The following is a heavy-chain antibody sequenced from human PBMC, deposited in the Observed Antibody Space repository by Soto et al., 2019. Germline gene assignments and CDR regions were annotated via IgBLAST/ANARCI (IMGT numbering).Heavy chain of an antibody. Sequence: GESLKISCAASGFTFSSYAMSWVRQAPGKGLEWVSAISGSGGSTYYADSVKGRFTISRDNSKNTLYLQMNSLRAEDTAVYYCAKSNVRVVVAQYDYWGQGTLVTVSS. CDR3: AKSNVRVVVAQYDY. CDR1: GFTFSSYA. V-gene: IGHV3-23*01. J-gene: IGHJ4*02. CDR2: ISGSGGST. D-gene: IGHD2-15*01.